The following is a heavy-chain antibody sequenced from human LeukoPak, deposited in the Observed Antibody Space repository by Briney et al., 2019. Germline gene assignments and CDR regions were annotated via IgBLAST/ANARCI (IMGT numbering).Heavy chain of an antibody. CDR2: ISYDGSNK. V-gene: IGHV3-30*03. D-gene: IGHD1-1*01. Sequence: QSGGSLRLSCAASGFTFSSYGMHWVRQAPGKGLEWVAVISYDGSNKYYADSVKGRFTISRDNSKNTLYLQMNSLRAEDTAVYYCARGPAGYNWGQGTLVTFSS. CDR1: GFTFSSYG. J-gene: IGHJ4*02. CDR3: ARGPAGYN.